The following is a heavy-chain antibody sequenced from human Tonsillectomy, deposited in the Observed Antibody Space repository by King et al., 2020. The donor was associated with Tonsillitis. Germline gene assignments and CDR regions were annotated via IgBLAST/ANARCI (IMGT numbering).Heavy chain of an antibody. Sequence: LQLQESGPGLVKPAETLSLTCTVSGGSISSTGYYWGWIRQPPGKGLEWIGSIYYSGSTYYNPSLKSRVTISVDKSKNKFSLKLSSVTTADTAVYYCARRITMVRGVRSRAFDPWGQGTLVTVSS. V-gene: IGHV4-39*07. D-gene: IGHD3-10*01. CDR1: GGSISSTGYY. CDR2: IYYSGST. J-gene: IGHJ5*02. CDR3: ARRITMVRGVRSRAFDP.